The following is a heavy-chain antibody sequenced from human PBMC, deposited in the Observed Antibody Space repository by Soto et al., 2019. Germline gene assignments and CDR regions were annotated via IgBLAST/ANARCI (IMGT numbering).Heavy chain of an antibody. J-gene: IGHJ6*02. CDR3: ATVGGRWYDYYYYGMDV. Sequence: TETLSLTCAVYGGSFSGYYWSWIRQPPGKGLEWIGEINHSGSTNYNPSLKSRVTISVDTSKNQFSLKLSSVTAADTAVYYCATVGGRWYDYYYYGMDVWRQVTTFTVS. CDR2: INHSGST. D-gene: IGHD6-13*01. CDR1: GGSFSGYY. V-gene: IGHV4-34*01.